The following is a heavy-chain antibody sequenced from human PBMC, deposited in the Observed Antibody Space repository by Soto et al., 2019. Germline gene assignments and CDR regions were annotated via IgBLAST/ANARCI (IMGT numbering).Heavy chain of an antibody. CDR1: GFTFRTYW. D-gene: IGHD5-18*01. V-gene: IGHV3-7*05. J-gene: IGHJ6*02. CDR2: INQDGSEK. Sequence: EVQLVESGGGLVQPGGSLRLSCGASGFTFRTYWLSWVRQVPGKGLEWGANINQDGSEKNYVDSVKGRFTISRDNAKNSLHLPMSSLRAEDTALYYCARDGSTSWYSYDYHGMDVWGQGTTVTVSS. CDR3: ARDGSTSWYSYDYHGMDV.